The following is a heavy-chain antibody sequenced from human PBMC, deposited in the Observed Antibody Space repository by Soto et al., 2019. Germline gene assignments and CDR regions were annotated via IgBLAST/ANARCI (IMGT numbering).Heavy chain of an antibody. CDR3: AYSANHRYFFDS. V-gene: IGHV1-69*12. D-gene: IGHD5-18*01. J-gene: IGHJ5*01. CDR1: GGSFLSYA. CDR2: IIPIFGTP. Sequence: QVQLVQSGAEVKKPGSSVKVSCKAAGGSFLSYAVNWVLQAPGQGLECLGGIIPIFGTPNYAQKYHGRVSITADESTSTVYMDLISLTSEDTAVYYCAYSANHRYFFDSWGQGTLVTVSS.